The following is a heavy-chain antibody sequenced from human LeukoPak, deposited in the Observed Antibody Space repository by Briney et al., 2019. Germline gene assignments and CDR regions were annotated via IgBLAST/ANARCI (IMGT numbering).Heavy chain of an antibody. CDR2: IYYSGST. CDR3: ERDVGRYSFDY. Sequence: PSETLSLTCTVSGGSISSSSYYWGWIRQPPGKGLEWIGSIYYSGSTYYNPSLKSRVTISVDTSKNQFSLKLSSVTAADPAVYYCERDVGRYSFDYWGQGTLVTVSS. V-gene: IGHV4-39*07. J-gene: IGHJ4*02. CDR1: GGSISSSSYY. D-gene: IGHD3-16*02.